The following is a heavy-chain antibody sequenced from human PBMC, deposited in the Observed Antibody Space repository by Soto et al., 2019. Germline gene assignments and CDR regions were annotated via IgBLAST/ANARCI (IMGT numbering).Heavy chain of an antibody. J-gene: IGHJ3*02. CDR1: GYTFTSYD. CDR3: ARIRGRYFDWLDAFDI. D-gene: IGHD3-9*01. Sequence: GASVKVSCKASGYTFTSYDINWVRQATGQGLEWMGWMNPNSGNTGYAQKFQGRVTMTRNTSISTAYMELSSLRSEDTAVYYCARIRGRYFDWLDAFDIWGQGTMVTVSS. CDR2: MNPNSGNT. V-gene: IGHV1-8*01.